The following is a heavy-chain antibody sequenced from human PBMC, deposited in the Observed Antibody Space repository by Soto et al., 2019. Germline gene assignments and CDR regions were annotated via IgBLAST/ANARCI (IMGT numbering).Heavy chain of an antibody. V-gene: IGHV4-34*01. Sequence: SETLSLTCAVYGGSFSGYYWSWIRQPPGKGLEWIGEINHSGSTNYNPSLKSRVTISVDTSKNQFSLKLSSVTAADTAVYYCARVSIVVVPAAIHWNYYYYYYMDVWAKGTTVTVSS. CDR2: INHSGST. J-gene: IGHJ6*03. CDR1: GGSFSGYY. D-gene: IGHD2-2*01. CDR3: ARVSIVVVPAAIHWNYYYYYYMDV.